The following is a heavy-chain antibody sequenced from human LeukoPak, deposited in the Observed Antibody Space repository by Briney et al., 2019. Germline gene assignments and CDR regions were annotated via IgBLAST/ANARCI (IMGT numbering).Heavy chain of an antibody. J-gene: IGHJ4*02. D-gene: IGHD3-9*01. Sequence: SETLPLTCTVSGGSISSSSYYWGWIRQPPGKGLEWIGSIYYSGSTYYNPSLKSRVTISVDTSKNQFSLKLSSVSAADTAVYYCARQPARDLTGFPDYWGQGTLVTVSS. CDR2: IYYSGST. V-gene: IGHV4-39*01. CDR3: ARQPARDLTGFPDY. CDR1: GGSISSSSYY.